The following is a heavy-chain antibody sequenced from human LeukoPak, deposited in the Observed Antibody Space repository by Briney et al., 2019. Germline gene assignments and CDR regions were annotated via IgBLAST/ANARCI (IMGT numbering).Heavy chain of an antibody. V-gene: IGHV3-74*01. Sequence: GGSLRLSCAASGFTFSSYWMHWVRQAPGKGLVWVSRINTDGSSTSYADSVKGRFTISRDNAKNTLYLQMNSLRADDTAVYYCARDGGWLQFDYWGQGTLVTVSS. CDR3: ARDGGWLQFDY. D-gene: IGHD5-24*01. J-gene: IGHJ4*02. CDR1: GFTFSSYW. CDR2: INTDGSST.